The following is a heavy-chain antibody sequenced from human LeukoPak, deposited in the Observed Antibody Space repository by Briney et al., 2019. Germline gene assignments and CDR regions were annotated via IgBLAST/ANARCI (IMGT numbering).Heavy chain of an antibody. CDR1: GYTFTSYG. CDR3: ARDWGFFVSTSGEGNFFDY. V-gene: IGHV1-18*01. Sequence: ASVKVSCKASGYTFTSYGISWVRQAPGQGLEWMGWISAYNGNTNYAQKLQGRVTMTTDTSTSTAYMELRSLRSDDTAVYYCARDWGFFVSTSGEGNFFDYGGREPLVTSS. D-gene: IGHD2-2*01. CDR2: ISAYNGNT. J-gene: IGHJ4*02.